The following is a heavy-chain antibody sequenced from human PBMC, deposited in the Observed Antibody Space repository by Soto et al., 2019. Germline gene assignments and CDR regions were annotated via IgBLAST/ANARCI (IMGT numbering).Heavy chain of an antibody. CDR3: ARRIDQAFGEYPDAFGV. CDR2: IYWDDDK. CDR1: GFSIDTGGVG. Sequence: QITLKESGPTLVKPTQTLTLTCTLSGFSIDTGGVGVGWIRQPPGKALQWLAVIYWDDDKRYSPSLKSRLTVTRDTSRSQVVLTMTNMDPVDTARYFCARRIDQAFGEYPDAFGVWGRGIMVTVSS. J-gene: IGHJ3*01. V-gene: IGHV2-5*02. D-gene: IGHD3-10*01.